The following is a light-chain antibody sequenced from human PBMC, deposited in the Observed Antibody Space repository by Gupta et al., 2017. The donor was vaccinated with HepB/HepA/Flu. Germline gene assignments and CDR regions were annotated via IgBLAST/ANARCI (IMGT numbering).Light chain of an antibody. CDR3: CSYAGSSTYV. Sequence: ALTQPASVSGSPGQSITISCTGTSSDVGSYNLVSWYQQHPGKAPKLMIYEVSKRPSGVSNRFSGSKSGNTASLTISGLQAEDEADYYCCSYAGSSTYVFGTGTKVTVL. J-gene: IGLJ1*01. V-gene: IGLV2-23*02. CDR1: SSDVGSYNL. CDR2: EVS.